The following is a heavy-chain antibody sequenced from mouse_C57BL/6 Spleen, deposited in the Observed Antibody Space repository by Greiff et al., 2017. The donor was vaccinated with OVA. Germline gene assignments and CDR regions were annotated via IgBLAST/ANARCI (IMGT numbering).Heavy chain of an antibody. V-gene: IGHV5-9*01. CDR1: GFTFSSYT. J-gene: IGHJ4*01. CDR3: ARLQIYNAMDY. CDR2: ISGGGGNT. Sequence: EVQGVESGGGLVKPGGSLKLSCAASGFTFSSYTMSWVRQTPETRLEWVATISGGGGNTYYPDSVKGRFTISRDNAKNTLYLQMSSLRSEDTALYYCARLQIYNAMDYWGQGTSVTVSS.